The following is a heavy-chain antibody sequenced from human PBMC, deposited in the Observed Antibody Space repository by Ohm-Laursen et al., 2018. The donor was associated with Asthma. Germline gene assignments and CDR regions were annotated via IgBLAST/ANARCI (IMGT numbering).Heavy chain of an antibody. Sequence: SLRLSCTASGFTFRSYAMHWVRQAPGKGLEWVAVMSYDGSLKYYADSVNGRFTISKDDSRDTLYLQMDSLRAEDTAVYYCVRDLRSAFGEHSFDHYFDFWGEGTLVTVSS. CDR1: GFTFRSYA. J-gene: IGHJ4*02. CDR2: MSYDGSLK. V-gene: IGHV3-30-3*01. CDR3: VRDLRSAFGEHSFDHYFDF. D-gene: IGHD3-16*01.